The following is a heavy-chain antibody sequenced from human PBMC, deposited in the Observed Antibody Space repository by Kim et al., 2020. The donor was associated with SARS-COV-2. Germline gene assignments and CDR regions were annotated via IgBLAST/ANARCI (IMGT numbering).Heavy chain of an antibody. CDR3: ARVRDCTSASCSENYYYGMDV. CDR2: ISVSGRTI. J-gene: IGHJ6*02. V-gene: IGHV3-48*02. Sequence: GGSLRLSCGVFGFTLNSYSMSWVRQAPGKGLEWISYISVSGRTIYYADSVKGRFTISRDNARTSLFLQMNSLRDEDTAVYYCARVRDCTSASCSENYYYGMDVWGLGTTVMVSS. D-gene: IGHD2-2*01. CDR1: GFTLNSYS.